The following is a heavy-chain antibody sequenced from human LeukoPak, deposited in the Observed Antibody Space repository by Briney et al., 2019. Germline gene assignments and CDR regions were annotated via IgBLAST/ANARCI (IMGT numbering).Heavy chain of an antibody. CDR1: GFTFSSYS. D-gene: IGHD2-15*01. J-gene: IGHJ4*02. Sequence: GGSLRLSCAASGFTFSSYSMNWVRQAPGKGLEWVSSISSSSSYIYYADSVKGRFTISRDNAKNSLYLQMNSLRAEDTAVYYCAKGSGYCSGGSCLEFDYWGQGTLVTVSS. CDR3: AKGSGYCSGGSCLEFDY. V-gene: IGHV3-21*04. CDR2: ISSSSSYI.